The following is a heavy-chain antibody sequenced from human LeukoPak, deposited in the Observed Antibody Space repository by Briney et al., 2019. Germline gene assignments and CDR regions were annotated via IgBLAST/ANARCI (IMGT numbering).Heavy chain of an antibody. V-gene: IGHV5-51*01. CDR3: ARSWVAGYGTVLDY. CDR2: IYPGDSDV. CDR1: GYTFTNYW. Sequence: GESLKISCSGSGYTFTNYWIGWVRQMPGKGLEWMGIIYPGDSDVGYSPSFQGQVTISADKSLTTAYLQWTSLKASDTAMYYCARSWVAGYGTVLDYWGQGTLVTVSS. J-gene: IGHJ4*02. D-gene: IGHD6-19*01.